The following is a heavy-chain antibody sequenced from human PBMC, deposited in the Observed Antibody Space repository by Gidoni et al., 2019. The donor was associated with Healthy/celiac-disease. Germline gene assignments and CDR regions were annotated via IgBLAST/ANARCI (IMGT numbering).Heavy chain of an antibody. CDR1: GGSISSYY. Sequence: QVQLQESGPGLVKPSETLSLNCTVAGGSISSYYWSWIRQPAGKGLEWIGRIYTTWITNYNPSLKSRVTMSIDMSKNQFSLKLSSVTAADTAVYYCARYDFWRGRQFDYWGQGTLVTVSS. D-gene: IGHD3-3*01. CDR2: IYTTWIT. CDR3: ARYDFWRGRQFDY. V-gene: IGHV4-4*07. J-gene: IGHJ4*02.